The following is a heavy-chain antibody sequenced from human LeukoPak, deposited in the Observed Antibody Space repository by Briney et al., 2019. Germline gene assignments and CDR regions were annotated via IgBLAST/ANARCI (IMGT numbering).Heavy chain of an antibody. CDR1: GASIDSYY. D-gene: IGHD3-9*01. CDR2: IYYSGTT. V-gene: IGHV4-59*12. J-gene: IGHJ6*03. Sequence: PSETLSLTCTISGASIDSYYWSWIRQPPGKGLEWIGYIYYSGTTNYNPSLKRRVTISVDRSKNQFSLNLNSVTAADTAVYYCARGPTYYDILTGLVYYYYMDVWGKGTTVTISS. CDR3: ARGPTYYDILTGLVYYYYMDV.